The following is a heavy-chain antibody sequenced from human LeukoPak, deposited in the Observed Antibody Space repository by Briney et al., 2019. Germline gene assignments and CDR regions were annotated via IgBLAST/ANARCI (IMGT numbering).Heavy chain of an antibody. V-gene: IGHV1-8*02. Sequence: ASVKVSCKASGYTFSSYGISWVRQAPGQGLEWMGWMNPNSGNTGYAQKFQGRVTMTRNTSISTAYMELSSLRSEDTAVYYCAVYTIGDGYWGQGTLVTVSS. CDR2: MNPNSGNT. D-gene: IGHD3-16*01. CDR1: GYTFSSYG. J-gene: IGHJ4*02. CDR3: AVYTIGDGY.